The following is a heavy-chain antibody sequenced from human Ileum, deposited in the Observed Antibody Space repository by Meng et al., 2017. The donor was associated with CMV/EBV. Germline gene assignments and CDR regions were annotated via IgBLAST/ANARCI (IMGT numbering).Heavy chain of an antibody. CDR2: IFYSGST. CDR1: SISSGGYY. Sequence: SISSGGYYWSWIRQHPGKGLEWIGYIFYSGSTYYNPSLRSRVAISLDTSKNQFSLRLTSVTAADTAVYYCARDHRYNNVHYYGMDVWGQGTTVTVSS. CDR3: ARDHRYNNVHYYGMDV. J-gene: IGHJ6*02. D-gene: IGHD1-14*01. V-gene: IGHV4-31*02.